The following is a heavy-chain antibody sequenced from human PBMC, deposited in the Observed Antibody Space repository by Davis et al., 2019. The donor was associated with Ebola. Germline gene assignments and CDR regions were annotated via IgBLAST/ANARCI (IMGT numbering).Heavy chain of an antibody. J-gene: IGHJ6*02. CDR2: INYSGST. CDR1: GGSFSGYF. D-gene: IGHD3-10*01. CDR3: ARVPYYGSGSYPSYYYYGMDV. Sequence: GSLRLSCAVYGGSFSGYFWTWIRRPPGKGLEWIGEINYSGSTNYNPSLKSRVTISVDTSKNQFSLKLSSVTAADTAVYYCARVPYYGSGSYPSYYYYGMDVWGQGTTVTVSS. V-gene: IGHV4-34*01.